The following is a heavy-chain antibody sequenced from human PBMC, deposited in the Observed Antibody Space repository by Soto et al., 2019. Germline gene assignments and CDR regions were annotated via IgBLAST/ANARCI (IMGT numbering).Heavy chain of an antibody. V-gene: IGHV2-5*01. J-gene: IGHJ4*02. Sequence: QITLKESGPTLVRPTQTLTLTCTFSGFSLSTSGLGVGWIGQPPGKALEWLALIYWNDDKRYSPSLKARLTITKDTSNTQVVLTTTNMDAVDTAPYYCAHRPSGWYLFDYWGQGTLVTVSS. CDR3: AHRPSGWYLFDY. D-gene: IGHD6-19*01. CDR2: IYWNDDK. CDR1: GFSLSTSGLG.